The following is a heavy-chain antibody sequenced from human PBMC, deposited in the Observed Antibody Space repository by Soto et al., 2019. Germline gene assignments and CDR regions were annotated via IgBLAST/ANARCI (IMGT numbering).Heavy chain of an antibody. CDR2: ISYDGSNK. D-gene: IGHD6-19*01. J-gene: IGHJ4*02. Sequence: PGGSLRLSCAASGFTFSSYAMHWVRQAPGKGLEWVAVISYDGSNKYYADSVKGRFTISRDNSKNTLYLQMNSLRAEDTAVYYCARPSSGGFDYWGQGTLVTVSS. V-gene: IGHV3-30-3*01. CDR3: ARPSSGGFDY. CDR1: GFTFSSYA.